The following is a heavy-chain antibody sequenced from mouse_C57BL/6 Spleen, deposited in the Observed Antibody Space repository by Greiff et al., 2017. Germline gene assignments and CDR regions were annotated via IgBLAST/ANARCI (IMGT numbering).Heavy chain of an antibody. V-gene: IGHV1-39*01. CDR1: GYSFTDYN. CDR3: ARARDYYGSRGFDV. CDR2: INPNYGTT. Sequence: VQLKQSGPELVKPGASVKISCKASGYSFTDYNMNWVKQSNGKSLEWIGVINPNYGTTSYNQKFKGKATLSVDQSSSTAYMQLNSLTSEDSAVYYCARARDYYGSRGFDVWGTGTTVTVSS. J-gene: IGHJ1*03. D-gene: IGHD1-1*01.